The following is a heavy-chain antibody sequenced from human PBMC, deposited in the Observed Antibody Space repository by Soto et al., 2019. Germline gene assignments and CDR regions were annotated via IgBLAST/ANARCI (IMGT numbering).Heavy chain of an antibody. V-gene: IGHV1-2*02. CDR2: INPNSGSA. J-gene: IGHJ4*02. Sequence: QVQLVQSGAEVKKPGASVKVSCKASGYIFTGYFMHWVRQAPGQGLEWMGWINPNSGSANYAQKFEGRVTMTRDTSISTACMELSRLRSDDTAVYYCASPVGELFGGAYDYWGQGTLVTVSS. CDR1: GYIFTGYF. CDR3: ASPVGELFGGAYDY. D-gene: IGHD3-10*01.